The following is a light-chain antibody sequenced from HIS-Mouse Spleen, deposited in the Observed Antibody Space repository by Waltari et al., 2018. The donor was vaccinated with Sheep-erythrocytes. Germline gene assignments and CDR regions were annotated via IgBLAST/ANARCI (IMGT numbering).Light chain of an antibody. J-gene: IGLJ2*01. CDR2: QDT. CDR3: QAWDSSIVV. CDR1: KLGDKY. V-gene: IGLV3-1*01. Sequence: SSELTQPPSVSVSPGQTASITCSGDKLGDKYACWYQQKPGQSPVLVIYQDTKRPSRVPQRFSGSNSWNTATLTISGTQAMDEADYYCQAWDSSIVVFGGGTKLTVL.